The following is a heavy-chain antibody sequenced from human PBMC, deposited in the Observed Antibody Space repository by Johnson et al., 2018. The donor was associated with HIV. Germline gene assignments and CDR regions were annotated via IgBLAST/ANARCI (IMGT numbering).Heavy chain of an antibody. J-gene: IGHJ3*02. CDR1: GFTFSRYW. D-gene: IGHD1-26*01. V-gene: IGHV3-30*01. Sequence: VPLVESGGGVVQPGRSLRLSCAASGFTFSRYWMTWVRQAPGKGLEWVAVISYDGSYKYYADSVKGRFTISRDNSKNALYLQMNSLRAEDTAVYYCARVRVGAFDIWGQGTMVTVSS. CDR3: ARVRVGAFDI. CDR2: ISYDGSYK.